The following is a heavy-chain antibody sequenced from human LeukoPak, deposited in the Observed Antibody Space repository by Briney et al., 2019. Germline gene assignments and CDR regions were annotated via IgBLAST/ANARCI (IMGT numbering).Heavy chain of an antibody. CDR2: IYYSGST. Sequence: PSETLSLTCTVSGGSISSSSYYWGWIRQPPGKGLEWIGSIYYSGSTYYNPSLKSRVTISVDTSKNQFSLKLSSVTAADTAVYYCARDGGPITAMVTRTFDYWGQGTLVTVSS. V-gene: IGHV4-39*07. J-gene: IGHJ4*02. CDR3: ARDGGPITAMVTRTFDY. D-gene: IGHD5-18*01. CDR1: GGSISSSSYY.